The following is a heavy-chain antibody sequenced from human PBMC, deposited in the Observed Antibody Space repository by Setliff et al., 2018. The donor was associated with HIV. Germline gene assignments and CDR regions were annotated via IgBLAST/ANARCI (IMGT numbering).Heavy chain of an antibody. Sequence: GGSLRLSCATSGFTFSDFYMSWVRQAAGKGLEWVAYSSGGGTIYYADSVKGRFTSSRDNTKNSVFLQMNNRRDEDTAVYFCARGDVVQFRGALDPWGQGALVTVSS. CDR2: SSGGGTI. D-gene: IGHD3-10*01. V-gene: IGHV3-11*04. CDR3: ARGDVVQFRGALDP. CDR1: GFTFSDFY. J-gene: IGHJ5*02.